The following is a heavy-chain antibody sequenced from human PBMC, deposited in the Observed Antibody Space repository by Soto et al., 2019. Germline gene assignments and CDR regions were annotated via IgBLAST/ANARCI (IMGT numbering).Heavy chain of an antibody. CDR1: GGSISSGDYY. Sequence: SETLSLTCTVSGGSISSGDYYWSWIRQPPGKGLEWIGYIYYSGSTYYNPSLKNRVTISVDTSKNQFSLKLSSLTAADTVVYFCARLEGLATISYYFDFWGQGTLVTVSS. J-gene: IGHJ4*02. D-gene: IGHD3-9*01. V-gene: IGHV4-30-4*01. CDR3: ARLEGLATISYYFDF. CDR2: IYYSGST.